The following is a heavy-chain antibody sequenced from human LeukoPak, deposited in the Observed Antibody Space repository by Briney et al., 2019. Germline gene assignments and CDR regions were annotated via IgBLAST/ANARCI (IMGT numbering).Heavy chain of an antibody. Sequence: GRSLRLSCAASGFTFSSYGMHWVRQAPGKGLEWVAVIWYHGSNKYYADSVKGRFTISRDNSKDALSLEMNNLRPEGTAVYYCARDLNLGTSDSYWGQGTLVTVSS. CDR2: IWYHGSNK. CDR1: GFTFSSYG. V-gene: IGHV3-33*01. CDR3: ARDLNLGTSDSY. D-gene: IGHD3/OR15-3a*01. J-gene: IGHJ4*02.